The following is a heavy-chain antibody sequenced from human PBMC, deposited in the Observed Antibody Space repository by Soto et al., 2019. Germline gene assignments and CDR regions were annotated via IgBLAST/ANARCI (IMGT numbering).Heavy chain of an antibody. Sequence: ASVKVSCKASGYTFTSYGISWVRQAPGQGLEWMGWISAYNGNTNYAQKLQGRVTMTTDTPTSTAYMELRSLRSDDTAVYYCARGGQQLVGYYYYYGMDVWGQGTTVTVSS. D-gene: IGHD6-13*01. J-gene: IGHJ6*02. CDR1: GYTFTSYG. V-gene: IGHV1-18*04. CDR3: ARGGQQLVGYYYYYGMDV. CDR2: ISAYNGNT.